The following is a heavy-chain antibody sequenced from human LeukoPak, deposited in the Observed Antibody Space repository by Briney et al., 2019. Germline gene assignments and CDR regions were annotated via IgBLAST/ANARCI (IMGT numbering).Heavy chain of an antibody. CDR1: GYTFSSYS. Sequence: ASVKVSCKASGYTFSSYSINWVRQAPGQGLEWMGIINPSGGSTSYAQKFQGRVTMTRDTSTSTVYMELSSLRSEDTAVYYCARDESTSILWWWGQGTLVTVSS. V-gene: IGHV1-46*01. CDR2: INPSGGST. J-gene: IGHJ1*01. CDR3: ARDESTSILWW. D-gene: IGHD2-21*01.